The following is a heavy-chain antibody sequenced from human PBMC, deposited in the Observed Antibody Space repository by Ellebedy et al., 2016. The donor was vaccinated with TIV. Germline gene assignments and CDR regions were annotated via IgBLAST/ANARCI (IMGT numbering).Heavy chain of an antibody. CDR1: GFTFSNYY. J-gene: IGHJ4*02. D-gene: IGHD5-18*01. CDR2: IGSNIGGST. V-gene: IGHV3-11*06. Sequence: GGSLRLSCAASGFTFSNYYMNWIRQAPGKGLEWVSYIGSNIGGSTNYIDSVKGRFTISRDNAENSLYLQMNSLRAEDTAVYWCARVAFGYSYGQGFDNWGQGTVVTVSS. CDR3: ARVAFGYSYGQGFDN.